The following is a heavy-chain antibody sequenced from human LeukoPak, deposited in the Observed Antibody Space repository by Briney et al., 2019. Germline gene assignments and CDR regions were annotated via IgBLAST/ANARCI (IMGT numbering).Heavy chain of an antibody. CDR1: GYTFTNYD. Sequence: GASVKVSCKASGYTFTNYDVNWVRQAAGQGLEWVGWMNPSSGGTDYAQKFQGRVTMTRNTSIRTAYMELSSLRSEDTAMYYCARGTSYGLDVWGQGTMVTVSS. CDR2: MNPSSGGT. D-gene: IGHD3-10*01. V-gene: IGHV1-8*02. J-gene: IGHJ3*01. CDR3: ARGTSYGLDV.